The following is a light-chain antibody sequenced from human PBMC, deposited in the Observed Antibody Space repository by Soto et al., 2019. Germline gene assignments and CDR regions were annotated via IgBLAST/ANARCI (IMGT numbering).Light chain of an antibody. CDR3: QQYNSYPLT. J-gene: IGKJ1*01. Sequence: DIQMTQSPSSLSASVGDRVTITFRASQGISNYLVWFQQKPGKAPKSLIYAGSSLQSGVPSKFSGSGSGTDFTLTISSRQPEDVATYYCQQYNSYPLTFGQGTKVEIK. V-gene: IGKV1-16*02. CDR1: QGISNY. CDR2: AGS.